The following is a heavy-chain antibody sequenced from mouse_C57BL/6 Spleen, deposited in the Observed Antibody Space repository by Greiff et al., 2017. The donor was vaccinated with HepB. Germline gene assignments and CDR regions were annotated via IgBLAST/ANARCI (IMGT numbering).Heavy chain of an antibody. Sequence: VQLQQSGPELVKPGASVKMSCKASGYTFTDYNMHWVKQSHGKSLEWIGYINPNNGGTSYNQKFKGKATLTVNKSSSTAYMELRSLTSEDSAVYYCARRAYDGAGFAYWGQGTLVTVSA. J-gene: IGHJ3*01. CDR2: INPNNGGT. CDR1: GYTFTDYN. D-gene: IGHD1-1*01. V-gene: IGHV1-22*01. CDR3: ARRAYDGAGFAY.